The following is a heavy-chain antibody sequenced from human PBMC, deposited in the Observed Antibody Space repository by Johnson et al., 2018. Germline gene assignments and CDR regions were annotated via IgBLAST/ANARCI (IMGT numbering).Heavy chain of an antibody. CDR2: ISGSGDTT. J-gene: IGHJ4*01. Sequence: VQLQESGGDLVQPGGSLRLSCAASEFTFSTFAMSWVRQAPGKGLEWVSAISGSGDTTYYADSVKGRFTISRDNSKDTLYPQMNSPIPEDTAIYYGVTDHRGAPPVWYWGPGTRVTVAS. CDR3: VTDHRGAPPVWY. CDR1: EFTFSTFA. D-gene: IGHD1-26*01. V-gene: IGHV3-23*01.